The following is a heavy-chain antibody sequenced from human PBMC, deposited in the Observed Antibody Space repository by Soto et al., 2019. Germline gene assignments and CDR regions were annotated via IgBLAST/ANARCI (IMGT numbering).Heavy chain of an antibody. Sequence: SETLSLTCTVSGGSISSYYWSWIRQPPGKGLEWIGYIYYSGSTNYNPSLKSRVTISVDTSKNQFSLKLSSVTAADTAVYYCARGDLTGYYSSSGYYYGMDVWGQGTTVTVSS. J-gene: IGHJ6*02. CDR2: IYYSGST. D-gene: IGHD3-9*01. V-gene: IGHV4-59*08. CDR1: GGSISSYY. CDR3: ARGDLTGYYSSSGYYYGMDV.